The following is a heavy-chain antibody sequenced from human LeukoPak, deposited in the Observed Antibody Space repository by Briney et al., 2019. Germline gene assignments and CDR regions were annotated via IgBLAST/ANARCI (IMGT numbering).Heavy chain of an antibody. CDR2: ISYDGSNK. J-gene: IGHJ4*02. V-gene: IGHV3-30*18. CDR3: AKGGYSSSWEFDY. CDR1: GLTFSSYG. Sequence: PGRSLRLSCAASGLTFSSYGMHWVRQAPGKGLEWVAVISYDGSNKYYADSVKGRFTISRDNSKNTLYLQMNSLRAEDTAVYYCAKGGYSSSWEFDYWGQGTLVTVSS. D-gene: IGHD6-13*01.